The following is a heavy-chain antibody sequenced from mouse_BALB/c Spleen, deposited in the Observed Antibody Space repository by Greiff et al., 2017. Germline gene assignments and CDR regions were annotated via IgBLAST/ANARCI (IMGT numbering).Heavy chain of an antibody. Sequence: EVKLVESGGGLVQPGGSMKLSCVASGFTFSNYWMNWVRQSPEKGLEWVAEIRLKSNNYATHYAESVKGRFTISRDDSKSSVYLQMNNLRAEDTGIYYCTSPFYYGSSNFDYWGQGTTLTVSS. J-gene: IGHJ2*01. D-gene: IGHD1-1*01. CDR3: TSPFYYGSSNFDY. CDR1: GFTFSNYW. CDR2: IRLKSNNYAT. V-gene: IGHV6-6*02.